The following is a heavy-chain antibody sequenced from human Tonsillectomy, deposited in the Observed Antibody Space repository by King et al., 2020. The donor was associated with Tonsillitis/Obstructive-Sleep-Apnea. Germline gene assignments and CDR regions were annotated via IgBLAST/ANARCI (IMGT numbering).Heavy chain of an antibody. CDR3: ARLRCTGGACYLNFDY. J-gene: IGHJ4*02. D-gene: IGHD2-8*02. CDR1: GYTFTDYY. Sequence: QVQLVQSGAEVKKPGASVKVSCKASGYTFTDYYIQWVRQAPGQGLEWMGIINPSGGSTSYARKFQGRVTITRDTSTSTVYMDLSSLRSEDTAVYYCARLRCTGGACYLNFDYWGQGTLVTVSS. V-gene: IGHV1-46*01. CDR2: INPSGGST.